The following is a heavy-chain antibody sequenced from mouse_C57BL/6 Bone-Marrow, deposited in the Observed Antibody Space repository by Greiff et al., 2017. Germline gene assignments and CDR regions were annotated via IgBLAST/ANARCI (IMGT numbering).Heavy chain of an antibody. CDR1: GFTFSSYA. Sequence: EVHLVESGGGLVKPGGSLKLSCAASGFTFSSYAMSWVRQTPEKRLEWVATISDGGSYTYYPDNVKGRFTISRDNAKNNLYRQMSDLKSEDTARYYCARAYGYYGYFDVWGTGTTVTVSS. CDR2: ISDGGSYT. D-gene: IGHD2-2*01. J-gene: IGHJ1*03. CDR3: ARAYGYYGYFDV. V-gene: IGHV5-4*01.